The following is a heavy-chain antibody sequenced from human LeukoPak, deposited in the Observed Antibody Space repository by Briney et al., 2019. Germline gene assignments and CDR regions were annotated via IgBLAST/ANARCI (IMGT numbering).Heavy chain of an antibody. CDR2: MNPKNGNT. CDR3: ARGLEMEVAAY. J-gene: IGHJ4*02. D-gene: IGHD5-24*01. Sequence: ASVKVSCKASGYIFTSFYMHWVRQATGQGLEWMGWMNPKNGNTGYEQKFQGRLTMTRNTSTSTAYMELSSLRSEDTAVYYCARGLEMEVAAYWGQGTLVTVSS. V-gene: IGHV1-8*02. CDR1: GYIFTSFY.